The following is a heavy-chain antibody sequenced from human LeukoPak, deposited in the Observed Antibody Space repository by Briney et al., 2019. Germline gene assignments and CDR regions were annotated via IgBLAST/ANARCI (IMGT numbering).Heavy chain of an antibody. CDR3: VRGTTVTTLDY. V-gene: IGHV5-51*01. J-gene: IGHJ4*02. Sequence: GESLKISCKGSGYSFTSFWIGWVRQIPGKGLEWMGIIYPGDSDTRYSPSFQGQVTISADKSISTAYLQWSSLKASDTALYYCVRGTTVTTLDYWGQGTLVTVSS. CDR2: IYPGDSDT. D-gene: IGHD4-17*01. CDR1: GYSFTSFW.